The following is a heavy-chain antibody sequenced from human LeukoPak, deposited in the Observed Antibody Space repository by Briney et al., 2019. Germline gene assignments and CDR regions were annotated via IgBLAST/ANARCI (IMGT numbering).Heavy chain of an antibody. CDR2: IGSGADL. CDR3: AKDWTPHNRVYDCLDA. Sequence: GASLILSCVGSGVAFGIHAMSCVRQTPGKEPEWVATIGSGADLFYAESVKGRFTISRDDPRNTVWLQMNSLRAEDTALYYCAKDWTPHNRVYDCLDAWGQGTQVTVSS. CDR1: GVAFGIHA. J-gene: IGHJ5*02. V-gene: IGHV3-23*01. D-gene: IGHD3-16*01.